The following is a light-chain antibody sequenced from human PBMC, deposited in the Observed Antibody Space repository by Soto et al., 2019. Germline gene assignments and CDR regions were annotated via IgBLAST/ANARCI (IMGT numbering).Light chain of an antibody. CDR1: SSNIGGNY. J-gene: IGLJ3*02. Sequence: QSALTQPPSESGTPGQRVTISCSGNSSNIGGNYVYWYQQFPGTAPKLLISRNSHRPSGTPDRFSGSKSGTSASLAISGLRSEDEADYHCATWDDNLSRWVFGGGTKLTVL. CDR3: ATWDDNLSRWV. CDR2: RNS. V-gene: IGLV1-47*01.